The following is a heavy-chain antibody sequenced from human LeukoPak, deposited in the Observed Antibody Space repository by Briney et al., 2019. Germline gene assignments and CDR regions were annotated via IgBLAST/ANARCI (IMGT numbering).Heavy chain of an antibody. CDR1: GYTFTGYY. D-gene: IGHD5-12*01. J-gene: IGHJ4*02. CDR3: ARIGATGEFDY. Sequence: GASVKVSCKASGYTFTGYYMHWVRQAPGQGLEWMGWINPNSGGTTYAQKFQGRVAMTRDTSISTAYMELSRLRSDDTAVYYCARIGATGEFDYWGQGTLVTVSS. CDR2: INPNSGGT. V-gene: IGHV1-2*02.